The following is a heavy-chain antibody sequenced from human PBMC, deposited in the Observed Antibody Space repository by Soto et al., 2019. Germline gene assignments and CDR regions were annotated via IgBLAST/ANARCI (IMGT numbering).Heavy chain of an antibody. V-gene: IGHV4-34*01. CDR2: INHSGST. Sequence: SETLSLTCAVYGGSFSGYYWSWIRQPPGKGLEWIGEINHSGSTNYNPSLKSRVTISVDTSKNQFSLKLSSVTAADTAVYYCARLGIAAASNWFDPWGQGTLVTVSS. D-gene: IGHD6-13*01. CDR1: GGSFSGYY. J-gene: IGHJ5*02. CDR3: ARLGIAAASNWFDP.